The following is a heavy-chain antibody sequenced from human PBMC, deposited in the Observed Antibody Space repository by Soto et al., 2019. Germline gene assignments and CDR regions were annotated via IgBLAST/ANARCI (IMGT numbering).Heavy chain of an antibody. CDR1: GYTFTSYG. CDR3: ARVIGRMATITRYYYYYYYGMDV. V-gene: IGHV1-18*04. Sequence: ASVKVSCKASGYTFTSYGISWVRQAPGQGLEWMGWISAYNGNTNYAQKLQGRVTMTTDTSTSTAYMELRSLRSDDTAVYYCARVIGRMATITRYYYYYYYGMDVWGQGTTVTVSS. D-gene: IGHD5-12*01. CDR2: ISAYNGNT. J-gene: IGHJ6*02.